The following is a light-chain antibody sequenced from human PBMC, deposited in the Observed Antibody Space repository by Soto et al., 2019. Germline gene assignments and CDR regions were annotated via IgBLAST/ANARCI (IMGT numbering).Light chain of an antibody. V-gene: IGLV2-8*01. J-gene: IGLJ1*01. Sequence: QSALTQPPSASGSPGQSVTISCTGTSSDVGGYNYVSWYQQHPGKAPKLMIYEVSKRPSGVPDRFSGSKSGNTASLTVSGLQAEDEDDYYCSSYAGSNNFRVFGTGTKLTVL. CDR2: EVS. CDR3: SSYAGSNNFRV. CDR1: SSDVGGYNY.